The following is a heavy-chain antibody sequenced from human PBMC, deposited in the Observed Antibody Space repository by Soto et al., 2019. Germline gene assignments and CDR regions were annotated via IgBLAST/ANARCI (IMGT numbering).Heavy chain of an antibody. CDR3: ARDLVLSPVPYYYMDV. V-gene: IGHV3-66*01. Sequence: GGSLRLSCAASGFTVSSNYMSWVRQAPGKGLEWVSVIYSGGSTYYADSVKGRFTISRDNSKNTLYLQMNSLRAEDTAVYYCARDLVLSPVPYYYMDVWGKGTTVTVSS. CDR2: IYSGGST. J-gene: IGHJ6*03. CDR1: GFTVSSNY. D-gene: IGHD2-15*01.